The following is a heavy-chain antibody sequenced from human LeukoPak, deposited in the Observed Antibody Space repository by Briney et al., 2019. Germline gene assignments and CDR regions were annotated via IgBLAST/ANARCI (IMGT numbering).Heavy chain of an antibody. J-gene: IGHJ4*02. Sequence: ASVKVSCKASGYTFRRYGISWVRQAPGQGLEWMGWISPYSGSTNYPQKFQGRVTVTTDTSTSTAYMELRSLRSDDTAVYFCARALREYSSSWFSDFWGQGTLVTVSS. CDR3: ARALREYSSSWFSDF. CDR1: GYTFRRYG. D-gene: IGHD6-13*01. V-gene: IGHV1-18*01. CDR2: ISPYSGST.